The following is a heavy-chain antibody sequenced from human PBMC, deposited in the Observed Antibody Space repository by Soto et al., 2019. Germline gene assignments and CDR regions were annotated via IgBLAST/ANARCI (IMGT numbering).Heavy chain of an antibody. J-gene: IGHJ3*02. Sequence: GGALRLSCAASGFTFSSYGMHWVRQSPGKGLEWVAVISYDGSNKYYADSVKGRFTISRDNSKNTLYLQMNSLRAEDTAVYYCAKEWLVGSGYSDAFDIWGQGTMVTVSS. CDR2: ISYDGSNK. CDR1: GFTFSSYG. V-gene: IGHV3-30*18. CDR3: AKEWLVGSGYSDAFDI. D-gene: IGHD3-22*01.